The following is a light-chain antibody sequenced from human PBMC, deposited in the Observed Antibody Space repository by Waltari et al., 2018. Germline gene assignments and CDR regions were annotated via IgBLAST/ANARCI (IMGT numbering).Light chain of an antibody. J-gene: IGKJ1*01. CDR3: LQDYKYPRT. CDR1: KGIGND. Sequence: ALQMTQSPSSLSASVGDRVTISCRASKGIGNDLGWYQQKPGTAPKLLIHAASTLQSGVPSRFSGSGSGTDFTLTISSLQPEDFATYYCLQDYKYPRTFGQGTKVEIK. V-gene: IGKV1-6*02. CDR2: AAS.